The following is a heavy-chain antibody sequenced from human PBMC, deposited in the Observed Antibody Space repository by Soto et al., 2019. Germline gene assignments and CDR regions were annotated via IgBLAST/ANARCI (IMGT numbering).Heavy chain of an antibody. CDR2: IYYSGST. V-gene: IGHV4-59*08. CDR1: GGSISSYY. Sequence: SETLSLTCTVSGGSISSYYWSWIRQPPGKGLEWIGYIYYSGSTNYNPSLKSRVTISVDTSKNQFSLKLSSVTAADTTVYYCARRYGVYFDYWGQGTTVTVSS. J-gene: IGHJ4*03. D-gene: IGHD4-17*01. CDR3: ARRYGVYFDY.